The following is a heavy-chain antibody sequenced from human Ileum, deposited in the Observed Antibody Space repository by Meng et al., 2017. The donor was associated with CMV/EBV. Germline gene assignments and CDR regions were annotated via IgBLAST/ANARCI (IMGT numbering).Heavy chain of an antibody. CDR3: AKGCTTFCYYIDF. CDR1: GFSFDTYG. Sequence: CAEYGFSFDTYGMHWVRQAPGKGLEWVAIISSDGSNQHYADSVKGRFAISRDNSKNTLYLQMNSLRAEDTAVYYCAKGCTTFCYYIDFWGRGTLVTVSS. D-gene: IGHD2/OR15-2a*01. V-gene: IGHV3-33*06. CDR2: ISSDGSNQ. J-gene: IGHJ4*02.